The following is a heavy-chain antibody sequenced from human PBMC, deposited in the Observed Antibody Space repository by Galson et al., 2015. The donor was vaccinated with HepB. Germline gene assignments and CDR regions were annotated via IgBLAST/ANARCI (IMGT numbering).Heavy chain of an antibody. CDR2: IYPDGHIT. V-gene: IGHV3-23*01. CDR1: GLTFTNYA. Sequence: SLRLSCAASGLTFTNYAMSWVRQAPGKGLEWVSGIYPDGHITYYADSVKGRFTISSDDSKNTVYLQMNSVRVEDTAVYFCAKDFCRADNCDPFDYWGQGTLVTVSS. D-gene: IGHD2-15*01. J-gene: IGHJ4*02. CDR3: AKDFCRADNCDPFDY.